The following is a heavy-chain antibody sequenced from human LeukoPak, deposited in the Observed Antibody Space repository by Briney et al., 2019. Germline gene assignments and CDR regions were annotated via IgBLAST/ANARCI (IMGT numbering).Heavy chain of an antibody. J-gene: IGHJ4*02. D-gene: IGHD6-19*01. Sequence: GGFLRLSCAASGFTFSSYSMNWVRQAPGKGLEWVSSTSSSSSYIYYADSVKGRFTISRDNAKNSLYLQMNSLRAEDTAVYYCARDRHPGYSSGWYEYDYWGQGTLVTVSS. V-gene: IGHV3-21*01. CDR2: TSSSSSYI. CDR3: ARDRHPGYSSGWYEYDY. CDR1: GFTFSSYS.